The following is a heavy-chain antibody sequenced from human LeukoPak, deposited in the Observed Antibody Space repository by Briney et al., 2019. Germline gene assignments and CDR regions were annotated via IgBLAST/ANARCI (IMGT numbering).Heavy chain of an antibody. CDR1: GFTFSSYA. V-gene: IGHV3-30-3*01. Sequence: SGGSLRLSCAASGFTFSSYAMHWVRQAPGKGLEWVAVISYDGSNKYYADSVKGRFTISRDNSKNTLYLQMNSLRAEDTAVYYCAREQTETVVTLWYYYYGMDVWGQGTTVTVSS. CDR2: ISYDGSNK. CDR3: AREQTETVVTLWYYYYGMDV. J-gene: IGHJ6*02. D-gene: IGHD4-23*01.